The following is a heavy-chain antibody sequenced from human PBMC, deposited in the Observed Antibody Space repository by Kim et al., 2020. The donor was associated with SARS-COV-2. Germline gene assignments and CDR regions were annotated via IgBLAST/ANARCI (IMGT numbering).Heavy chain of an antibody. CDR2: IYYSGST. CDR3: ARGPQSRFGELPTWGMDV. CDR1: GGSISSYY. V-gene: IGHV4-59*01. Sequence: SETLSLTCTVSGGSISSYYWSWIRQPPGKGLEWIGYIYYSGSTNYNPSLKSRVTISVDTSKNQFSLKLSSVTAADTAVYYCARGPQSRFGELPTWGMDVWGQGTTVTVSS. D-gene: IGHD3-10*01. J-gene: IGHJ6*02.